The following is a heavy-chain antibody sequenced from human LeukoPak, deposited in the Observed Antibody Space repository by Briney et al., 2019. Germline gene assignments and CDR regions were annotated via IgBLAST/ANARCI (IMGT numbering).Heavy chain of an antibody. CDR3: ARGLFRGAAGDP. CDR1: GYIFTSYD. CDR2: MNPNSGNT. V-gene: IGHV1-8*01. D-gene: IGHD6-13*01. J-gene: IGHJ5*02. Sequence: ASVKVSCKASGYIFTSYDINWVRQATGQGLEWMGWMNPNSGNTGYAQKFQGRVTMTRDTSLSTAYMELSSLKSEDTAVYYCARGLFRGAAGDPWGQGTLVTVSS.